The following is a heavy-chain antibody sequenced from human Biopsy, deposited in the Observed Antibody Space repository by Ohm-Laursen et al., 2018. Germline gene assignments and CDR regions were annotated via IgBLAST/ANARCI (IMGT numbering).Heavy chain of an antibody. CDR1: GGSISSDY. V-gene: IGHV4-59*01. Sequence: GTLSLTCSVSGGSISSDYWSWVRQTPGKGLEWIGYIYYSGSTNYNPSLKSRVTISVDTSKNQFSLRLNSVTAADTAVYYCARATNSTGWPYYYFYGMDVWGQGTTVTVSS. CDR3: ARATNSTGWPYYYFYGMDV. J-gene: IGHJ6*02. CDR2: IYYSGST. D-gene: IGHD2/OR15-2a*01.